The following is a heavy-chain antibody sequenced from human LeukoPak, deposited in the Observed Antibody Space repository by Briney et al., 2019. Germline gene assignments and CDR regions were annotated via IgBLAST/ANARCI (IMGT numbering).Heavy chain of an antibody. CDR3: AKGGGSSWFDY. J-gene: IGHJ4*02. V-gene: IGHV3-23*01. CDR2: ISSIGGGT. D-gene: IGHD6-13*01. CDR1: GVTFGSYA. Sequence: GGSLRLPCAASGVTFGSYAMSWVRQAPGKGLEWVSAISSIGGGTYYADSVKGRFTISRDNSKNTLYLQMNSLRAEDTAVYYCAKGGGSSWFDYWGQGTLVTVSS.